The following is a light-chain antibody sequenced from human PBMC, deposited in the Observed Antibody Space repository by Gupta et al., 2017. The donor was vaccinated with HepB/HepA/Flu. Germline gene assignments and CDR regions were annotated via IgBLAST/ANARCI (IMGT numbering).Light chain of an antibody. CDR1: QGINNF. CDR3: QQAESYPVT. CDR2: AAF. V-gene: IGKV1-9*01. J-gene: IGKJ5*01. Sequence: DIQLTQSPSFLSASVGDRVTISCRASQGINNFLAWYQQKPGKAPNLLIYAAFTLQRGVPSRFSGSESGTEFTLTISSLQPEDSATYYCQQAESYPVTFGQGTRMDLK.